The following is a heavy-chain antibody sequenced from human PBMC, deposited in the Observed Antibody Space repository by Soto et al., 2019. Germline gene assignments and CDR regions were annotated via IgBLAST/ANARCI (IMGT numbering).Heavy chain of an antibody. CDR2: ISGSGDTT. D-gene: IGHD4-17*01. Sequence: GGSLRLSCAASGFTFSSYAMTWVRQAPGRGLEWVSAISGSGDTTYYADSVKGRFTISRDNSKNTLYLQMNSLRAEDTAVYYCARVLGDYGPYYFDYWGQGTLVTVSS. V-gene: IGHV3-23*01. CDR3: ARVLGDYGPYYFDY. CDR1: GFTFSSYA. J-gene: IGHJ4*02.